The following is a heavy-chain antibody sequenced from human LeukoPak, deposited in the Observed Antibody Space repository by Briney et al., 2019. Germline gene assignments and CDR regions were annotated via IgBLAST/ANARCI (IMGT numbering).Heavy chain of an antibody. CDR1: GGSFSGYY. Sequence: ASETLSLICAVYGGSFSGYYWSWIRQPPGKGLEWIGEINNSGSTNYNPSLKSRVTISVDTSKNQFSLKLSSVTATDTAVYYCARGSQSLGYCSGGSCRAKIFDYWGQGTLLSVSS. CDR2: INNSGST. D-gene: IGHD2-15*01. CDR3: ARGSQSLGYCSGGSCRAKIFDY. J-gene: IGHJ4*02. V-gene: IGHV4-34*01.